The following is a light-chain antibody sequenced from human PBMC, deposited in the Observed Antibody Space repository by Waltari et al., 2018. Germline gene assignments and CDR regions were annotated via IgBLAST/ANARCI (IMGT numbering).Light chain of an antibody. CDR2: YKSYSEK. Sequence: PGCPPRFLRDYKSYSEKAPGSGLPILFSGSNAAAANAGILLISGLQAEDEADYYCMFWPSNVWVFGGGTNLTVL. CDR3: MFWPSNVWV. J-gene: IGLJ3*02. V-gene: IGLV5-37*01.